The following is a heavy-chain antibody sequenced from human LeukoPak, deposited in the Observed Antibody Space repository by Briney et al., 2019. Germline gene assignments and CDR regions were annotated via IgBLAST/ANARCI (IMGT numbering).Heavy chain of an antibody. J-gene: IGHJ4*02. CDR3: ARSGSWTEYFDY. D-gene: IGHD1-26*01. CDR1: SSSVSSGYY. V-gene: IGHV4-38-2*02. CDR2: IYHSGST. Sequence: SETLSLTCTVSSSSVSSGYYWGWVRPPPGKGLGWIGSIYHSGSTYYNPSLKSRVTMSVDTSKNQFSLKLSSVTAADTAVYYCARSGSWTEYFDYWGQGTLVTVS.